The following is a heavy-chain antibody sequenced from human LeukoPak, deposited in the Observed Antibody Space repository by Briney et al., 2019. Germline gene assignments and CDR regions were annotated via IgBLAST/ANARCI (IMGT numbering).Heavy chain of an antibody. CDR3: ARVRDHFHWYLDL. J-gene: IGHJ2*01. CDR2: LYSGSST. Sequence: PGGSLRLSCAASGFTVSTNYMNWARQAPGKGLEWVSILYSGSSTYYADSVEGRFIVSRDSSKNTLSLQMNDLRAEDTAVYYCARVRDHFHWYLDLWGRGTLVTVSS. D-gene: IGHD5-24*01. CDR1: GFTVSTNY. V-gene: IGHV3-53*01.